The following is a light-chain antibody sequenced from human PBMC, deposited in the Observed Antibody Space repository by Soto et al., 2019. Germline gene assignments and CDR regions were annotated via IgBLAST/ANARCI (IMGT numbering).Light chain of an antibody. Sequence: DIQMTQSPSSPSASVGDRVTITCRTSQSVSSYLNWYQQKPGKAPNLLIFAASSLQSGVPSRFSGSGSGTDFTLTVNSLQPEDFATYYCQQGYTYPHTFGQGTKVDIK. CDR1: QSVSSY. V-gene: IGKV1-39*01. J-gene: IGKJ2*01. CDR2: AAS. CDR3: QQGYTYPHT.